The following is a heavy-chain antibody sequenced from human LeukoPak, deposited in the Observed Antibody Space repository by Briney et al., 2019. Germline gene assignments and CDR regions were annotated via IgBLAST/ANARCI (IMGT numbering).Heavy chain of an antibody. Sequence: ASVKVSCKASGYTFTPYYIHWVRQAPGQGLEWMGWIFPKNGGTSYAQKFQGRVTMTRDTSTGIVNMEMSRLRLDDTAVYYCVRENWYYDYWGQGTLVTVSS. CDR2: IFPKNGGT. D-gene: IGHD1-7*01. J-gene: IGHJ4*02. V-gene: IGHV1-2*02. CDR1: GYTFTPYY. CDR3: VRENWYYDY.